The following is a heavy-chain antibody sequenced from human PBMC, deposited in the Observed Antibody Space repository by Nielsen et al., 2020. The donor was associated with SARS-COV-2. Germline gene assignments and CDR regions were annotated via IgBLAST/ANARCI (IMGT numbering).Heavy chain of an antibody. CDR1: GFTMTPHW. V-gene: IGHV3-7*01. J-gene: IGHJ4*02. CDR3: ASLARATHDFNY. CDR2: INPAGAET. Sequence: GESLKISCLGSGFTMTPHWMTWVRQAPGKGLEWVANINPAGAETYFMDSVKGRFAISRDNAKNSVFLQMNSLRADDTGLYYCASLARATHDFNYWGQGTLVTVSS.